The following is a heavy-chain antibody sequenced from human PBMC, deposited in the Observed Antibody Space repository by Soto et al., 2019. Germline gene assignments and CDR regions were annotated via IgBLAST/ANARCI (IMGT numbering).Heavy chain of an antibody. V-gene: IGHV3-30*18. CDR3: PQVLGDY. Sequence: QVQLVESGGGVVQPGRSLRLSCAASGFTFSSYGMHWVRQAPGKGLEWVAVISYDGSNQYYADSVKGRFTTSRDKSKTTLNLQMNSPRAEDAAVYYCPQVLGDYWGQGSLVTVSS. CDR1: GFTFSSYG. CDR2: ISYDGSNQ. D-gene: IGHD3-16*01. J-gene: IGHJ4*02.